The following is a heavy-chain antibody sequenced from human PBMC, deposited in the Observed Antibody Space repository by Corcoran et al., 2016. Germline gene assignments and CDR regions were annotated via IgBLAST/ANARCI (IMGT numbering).Heavy chain of an antibody. CDR1: GFTFSSYW. CDR2: IKQDGSEK. V-gene: IGHV3-7*01. CDR3: ARDGVAVAGRYFDY. D-gene: IGHD6-19*01. Sequence: EVQLVESGGGLVQPGGSLRLSCAASGFTFSSYWMSWVRQAPGKGLEWVANIKQDGSEKYYVDSVKGRFTISRDNAKNSLYLQMNSLRAEYTAVYYCARDGVAVAGRYFDYWGQGTLVTVSS. J-gene: IGHJ4*02.